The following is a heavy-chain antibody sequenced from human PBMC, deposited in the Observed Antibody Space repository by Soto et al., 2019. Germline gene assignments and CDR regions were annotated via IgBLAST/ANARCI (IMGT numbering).Heavy chain of an antibody. CDR3: ARNFAGFGEVDY. Sequence: GGSLRLSCAASGFTFSSYSMNWVRQAPGKGLEWVSSISSSSSYIYYADSVKGRFTISRDNAKNSLYLQMNSLRAEDTAVYYCARNFAGFGEVDYWGQGTLVTVSS. V-gene: IGHV3-21*01. D-gene: IGHD3-10*01. CDR2: ISSSSSYI. J-gene: IGHJ4*02. CDR1: GFTFSSYS.